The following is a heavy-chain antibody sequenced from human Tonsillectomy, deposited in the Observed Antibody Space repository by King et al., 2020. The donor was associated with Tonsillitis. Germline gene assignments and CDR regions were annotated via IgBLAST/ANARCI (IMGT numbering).Heavy chain of an antibody. Sequence: QLVQSGAEVKKPGASVKVSCKASGYTFTSYYMHWVRQAPGQGLEWMGIINPSGGSTSYAQKFQGRVTITADESTSTADMELSSLRSEDTAVYYCATTLGLIHPEGYWGQGTLVTVSS. CDR2: INPSGGST. CDR1: GYTFTSYY. CDR3: ATTLGLIHPEGY. D-gene: IGHD3-16*01. V-gene: IGHV1-46*01. J-gene: IGHJ4*02.